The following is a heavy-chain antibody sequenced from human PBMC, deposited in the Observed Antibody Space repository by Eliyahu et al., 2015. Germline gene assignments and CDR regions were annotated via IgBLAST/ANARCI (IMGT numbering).Heavy chain of an antibody. CDR3: AIEGRPMVRGENWFDP. J-gene: IGHJ5*02. Sequence: QVQLVQSGAEVKMPGSSVKVSCKASGDXFSRYAISWVRQAPGQGLEWMGGIIPIFGTANYAQKFQGRVTITADESTNTAYIELRSLRSEDTAVYYCAIEGRPMVRGENWFDPWGQGTLVAVSS. CDR1: GDXFSRYA. D-gene: IGHD3-10*01. CDR2: IIPIFGTA. V-gene: IGHV1-69*01.